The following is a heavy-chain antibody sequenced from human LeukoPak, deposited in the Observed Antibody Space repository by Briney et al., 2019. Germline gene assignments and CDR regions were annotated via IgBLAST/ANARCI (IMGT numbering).Heavy chain of an antibody. J-gene: IGHJ4*02. CDR2: IKQDESEK. CDR3: ARDKIEGPTKLDY. Sequence: PGGSLRLSCAASGFTFSSYWMSWVRQAPGKGLEWVANIKQDESEKYYVDSLKGRFTISRDNAKNSLSLQMNSLRAEDTAVYYCARDKIEGPTKLDYWGQGILVTVSS. CDR1: GFTFSSYW. D-gene: IGHD1-1*01. V-gene: IGHV3-7*01.